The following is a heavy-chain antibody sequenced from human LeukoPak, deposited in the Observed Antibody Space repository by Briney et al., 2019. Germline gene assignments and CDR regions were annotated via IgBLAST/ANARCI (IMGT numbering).Heavy chain of an antibody. V-gene: IGHV3-48*03. CDR2: ISSSGSTI. J-gene: IGHJ4*02. CDR1: GFTFSSYE. Sequence: PAGGSLRLSCAASGFTFSSYEMNWVRQAPGKGLEWVSYISSSGSTIYYADSVKGRFTISRDNSKNTLYLHMNSLRAEDTALYYCAKETGIILVRGAVDYWGQGTLVTVSS. D-gene: IGHD3-10*01. CDR3: AKETGIILVRGAVDY.